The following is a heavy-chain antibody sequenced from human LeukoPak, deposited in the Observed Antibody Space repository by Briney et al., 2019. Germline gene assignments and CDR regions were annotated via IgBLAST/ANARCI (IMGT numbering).Heavy chain of an antibody. J-gene: IGHJ4*02. CDR3: ARDNRGILWFGAPRLFYFDY. CDR1: GYTFTGYY. V-gene: IGHV1-2*04. CDR2: INPNSGGT. D-gene: IGHD3-10*01. Sequence: ASVKVSCKASGYTFTGYYMHWVRQAPGQGLEWMGWINPNSGGTNYAQKFQGWVTMTRDTSISTAYMELSRLRSDDTAVYYCARDNRGILWFGAPRLFYFDYWGQGTLATVSS.